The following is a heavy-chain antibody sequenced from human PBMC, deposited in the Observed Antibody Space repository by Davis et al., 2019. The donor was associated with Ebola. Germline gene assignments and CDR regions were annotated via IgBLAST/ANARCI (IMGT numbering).Heavy chain of an antibody. V-gene: IGHV1-69*04. Sequence: SVKVSCKASGYTFTGYDISWVRQAPGQGLEWMGRIIPILGIANYAQKFQGRVTITADKSTSTAYMELSSLRSEDTAVYYCARGRGANWFDPWGQGTLVTVSS. CDR2: IIPILGIA. D-gene: IGHD3-10*01. CDR1: GYTFTGYD. CDR3: ARGRGANWFDP. J-gene: IGHJ5*02.